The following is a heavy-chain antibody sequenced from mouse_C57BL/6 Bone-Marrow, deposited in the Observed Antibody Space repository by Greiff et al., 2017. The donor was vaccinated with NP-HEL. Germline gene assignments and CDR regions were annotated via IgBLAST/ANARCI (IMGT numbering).Heavy chain of an antibody. Sequence: EVKLMESGGGLVQPGGSLKLSCAASGFTFSDYYMYWVRQTPEKRLEWVAYISNGGGSTYYPDTVKGRFTISRDNAKNTLYLQMSRLKSEDTAMYYCARHSREDDAMDYWGQGTSVTVSS. CDR1: GFTFSDYY. V-gene: IGHV5-12*01. CDR2: ISNGGGST. D-gene: IGHD6-1*01. J-gene: IGHJ4*01. CDR3: ARHSREDDAMDY.